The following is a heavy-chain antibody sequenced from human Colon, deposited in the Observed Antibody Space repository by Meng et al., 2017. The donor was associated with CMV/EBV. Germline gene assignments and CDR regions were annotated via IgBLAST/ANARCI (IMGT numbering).Heavy chain of an antibody. V-gene: IGHV1-2*02. CDR1: EYPFTGYY. D-gene: IGHD3-22*01. Sequence: QVQRVQSGAEAKKPGASVKVSCKASEYPFTGYYMHWVRQAPGQGLEWMGWINPNSGGTNYAQKFQGRVTMTRDTSITTAYMELSRLRSDDTAVYYCARDWYPGDRRGSFDYWGQGTLVTVSS. CDR2: INPNSGGT. CDR3: ARDWYPGDRRGSFDY. J-gene: IGHJ4*02.